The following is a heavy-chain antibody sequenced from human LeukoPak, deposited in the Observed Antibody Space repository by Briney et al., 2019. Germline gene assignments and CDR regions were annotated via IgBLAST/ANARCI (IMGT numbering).Heavy chain of an antibody. J-gene: IGHJ4*02. CDR1: GFTFSSYA. Sequence: GGSLRLSCAASGFTFSSYAMHWVRQAPGKGLEWVAVIWYDGSNKYYADSVKGRSTISRDNSKNTVCLQMNSLTAEDTAVYYCAKVTDSSGYYPSDYWGQGTLVTVSS. CDR2: IWYDGSNK. CDR3: AKVTDSSGYYPSDY. D-gene: IGHD3-22*01. V-gene: IGHV3-33*06.